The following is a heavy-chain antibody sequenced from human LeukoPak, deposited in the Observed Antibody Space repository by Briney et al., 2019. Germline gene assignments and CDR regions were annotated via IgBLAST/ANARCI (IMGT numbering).Heavy chain of an antibody. CDR1: GYTFTSYG. V-gene: IGHV1-18*01. Sequence: GASVKVSCKASGYTFTSYGISWVRQAPGQGLEWMGWISAYNGNTNYAQKLQGRVTMTTDTSTSTAYMELRSLRSDDTAVYYCARASGSYVAGSAFDIWGQGTMVTVSS. J-gene: IGHJ3*02. CDR3: ARASGSYVAGSAFDI. CDR2: ISAYNGNT. D-gene: IGHD1-26*01.